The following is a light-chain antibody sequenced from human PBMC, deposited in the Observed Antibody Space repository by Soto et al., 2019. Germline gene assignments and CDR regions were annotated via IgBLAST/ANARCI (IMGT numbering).Light chain of an antibody. V-gene: IGLV2-14*01. CDR1: RSDVGAYNY. Sequence: QSAVTQPASVSGSPGQSIAISCTGTRSDVGAYNYVSWYQQHPGKAPKLMISEVTNRPSGVSDRFSGSKSGNTASLTISGLHAEDEADYYCSSFTSRFTFVFGTGTKLTVL. CDR2: EVT. CDR3: SSFTSRFTFV. J-gene: IGLJ1*01.